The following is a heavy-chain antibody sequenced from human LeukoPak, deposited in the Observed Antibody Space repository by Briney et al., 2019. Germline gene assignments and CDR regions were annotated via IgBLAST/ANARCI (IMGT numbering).Heavy chain of an antibody. CDR3: AKGMGLAHYYFYGMDV. D-gene: IGHD6-19*01. Sequence: GGSLRLSCAASGFAFSSYAMSWVRQPPGKGLEWVSVISRRDDYTYYADSVKGRFTISRDNSKNTLYLQMTSLRAEDAAIYYCAKGMGLAHYYFYGMDVWGQGTTVTVSS. CDR1: GFAFSSYA. CDR2: ISRRDDYT. V-gene: IGHV3-23*01. J-gene: IGHJ6*02.